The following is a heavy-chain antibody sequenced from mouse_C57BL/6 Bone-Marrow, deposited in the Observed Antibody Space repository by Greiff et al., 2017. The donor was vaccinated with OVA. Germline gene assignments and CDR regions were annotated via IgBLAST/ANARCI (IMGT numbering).Heavy chain of an antibody. CDR1: GFTFSSYA. J-gene: IGHJ3*01. CDR3: AREWLLRWFAY. Sequence: EVQGVESGGGLVKPGGSLKLSCAASGFTFSSYAMSWVRQTPEKRLEWVATISDGGSYTYYPDNVKGRFTISRDNAKNNLYLQMSHLKSEDTAMYYCAREWLLRWFAYWGQGTLVTVSA. CDR2: ISDGGSYT. V-gene: IGHV5-4*01. D-gene: IGHD2-3*01.